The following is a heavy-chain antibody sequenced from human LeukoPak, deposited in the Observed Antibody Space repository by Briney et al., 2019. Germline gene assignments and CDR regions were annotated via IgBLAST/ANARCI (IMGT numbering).Heavy chain of an antibody. CDR2: ISGSGGST. V-gene: IGHV3-23*01. Sequence: GGSLRLSCAASGFTFSSYAMSWVPQAPGKGLEWVSAISGSGGSTYYADSVKGRFTISRDNSKNTLYLQMNSLRAEDTAVYYCAKGGNSRRAEYFQHWGQGTLVTVSS. D-gene: IGHD4-23*01. CDR3: AKGGNSRRAEYFQH. CDR1: GFTFSSYA. J-gene: IGHJ1*01.